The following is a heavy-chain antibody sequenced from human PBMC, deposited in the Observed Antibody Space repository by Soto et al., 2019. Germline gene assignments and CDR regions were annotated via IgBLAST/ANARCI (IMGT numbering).Heavy chain of an antibody. Sequence: GASVKVSCKASGYTFTSYAMHWVRQAPGQRLEWMGWINAGNGNTKYSQKFQGRVTITRDTSASTAYMELSSLRSEDTAVYYCASGVRIWWLPNNWFDPWGQGTLVTVSS. CDR2: INAGNGNT. V-gene: IGHV1-3*01. J-gene: IGHJ5*02. CDR3: ASGVRIWWLPNNWFDP. D-gene: IGHD5-12*01. CDR1: GYTFTSYA.